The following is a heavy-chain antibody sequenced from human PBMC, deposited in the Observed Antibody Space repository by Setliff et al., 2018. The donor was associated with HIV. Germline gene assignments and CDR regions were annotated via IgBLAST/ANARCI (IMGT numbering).Heavy chain of an antibody. J-gene: IGHJ1*01. CDR1: GGSFSGYY. CDR3: ARQWRDQYNSGVSTEYFQH. CDR2: INPSGST. D-gene: IGHD3-22*01. V-gene: IGHV4-34*01. Sequence: PSETLSLTCAVYGGSFSGYYWSWIRQPPGKGLEWTGEINPSGSTNYNPSLKSRITISADTSRNQFSLRLRSVTAADTAVYYCARQWRDQYNSGVSTEYFQHWGLGTLVTVSS.